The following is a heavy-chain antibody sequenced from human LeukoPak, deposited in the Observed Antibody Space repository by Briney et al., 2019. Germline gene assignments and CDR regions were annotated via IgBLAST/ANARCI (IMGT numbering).Heavy chain of an antibody. CDR2: IYPGDSDT. Sequence: GESLKISCKGSGYSFTSYWIGWVRQMPGKGLEWMGIIYPGDSDTRYSPSFQGQVTISADKSISTAYLQWSSLKASDTAMYYCARQSMDCSGGSCYSWSFFRLYAFDYWGQGTLVTVSS. J-gene: IGHJ4*02. CDR3: ARQSMDCSGGSCYSWSFFRLYAFDY. V-gene: IGHV5-51*01. CDR1: GYSFTSYW. D-gene: IGHD2-15*01.